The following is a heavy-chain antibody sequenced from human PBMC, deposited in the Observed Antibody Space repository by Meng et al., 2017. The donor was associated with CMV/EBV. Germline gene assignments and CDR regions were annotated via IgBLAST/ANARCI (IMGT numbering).Heavy chain of an antibody. J-gene: IGHJ4*02. CDR2: INHSGST. CDR1: FRGYY. CDR3: ARGGHYCSSTSCSPLYYFDY. V-gene: IGHV4-34*01. D-gene: IGHD2-2*01. Sequence: FRGYYWSWIRQTPGKGLEWIGEINHSGSTNYNPSLKSRVTISVDTSKNQFSLKLSSVTAADTAVYYCARGGHYCSSTSCSPLYYFDYWGQGTLVTVSS.